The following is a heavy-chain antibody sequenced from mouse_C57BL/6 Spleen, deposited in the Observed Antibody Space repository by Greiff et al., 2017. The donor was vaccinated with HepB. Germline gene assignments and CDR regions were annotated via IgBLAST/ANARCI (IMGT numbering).Heavy chain of an antibody. CDR3: AREYGSSYDYAMDY. J-gene: IGHJ4*01. D-gene: IGHD1-1*01. CDR1: GFTFSDYG. V-gene: IGHV5-17*01. Sequence: EVKLMESGGGLVKPGGSLKLSCAASGFTFSDYGMHWVRQAPEKGLEWVAYISSGSSTIYYADTVKGRFTISRDNAKNTLFLQMTSLRSEDTAMYYCAREYGSSYDYAMDYWGQGTSVTVSS. CDR2: ISSGSSTI.